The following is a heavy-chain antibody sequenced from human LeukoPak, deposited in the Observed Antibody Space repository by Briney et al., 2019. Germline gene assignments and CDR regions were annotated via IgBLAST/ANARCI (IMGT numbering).Heavy chain of an antibody. CDR1: GGSISSYY. V-gene: IGHV4-34*01. J-gene: IGHJ4*02. CDR2: INHSGST. D-gene: IGHD6-13*01. CDR3: ARRSSSWSKYFDY. Sequence: SETLSLTCTVSGGSISSYYWSWIRQPPGKGLEWNGEINHSGSTNYNPSLKSRVTISVDTSKNQFSLKLSSVTAADTAVYYCARRSSSWSKYFDYWGQGTLVTVSS.